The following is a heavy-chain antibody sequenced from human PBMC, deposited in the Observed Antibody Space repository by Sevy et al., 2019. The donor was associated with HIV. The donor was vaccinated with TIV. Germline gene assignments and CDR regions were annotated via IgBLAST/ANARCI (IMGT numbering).Heavy chain of an antibody. CDR2: IWYDGSNK. J-gene: IGHJ4*02. D-gene: IGHD3-22*01. Sequence: GGSLRLSCAASGFTFSSYGMHCVRQAPGKGLEWVAVIWYDGSNKYYADSVKGRFTISRDNSKNTLYLQMNSLRAEDTAAYYCARALEVGYYDSSGPQVPGYWGQGTLVTVSS. CDR3: ARALEVGYYDSSGPQVPGY. CDR1: GFTFSSYG. V-gene: IGHV3-33*01.